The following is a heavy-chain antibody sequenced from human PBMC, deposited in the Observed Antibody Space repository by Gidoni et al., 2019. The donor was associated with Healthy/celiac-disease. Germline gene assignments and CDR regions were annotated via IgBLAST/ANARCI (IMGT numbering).Heavy chain of an antibody. CDR2: IYYSGST. D-gene: IGHD3-22*01. J-gene: IGHJ3*02. CDR1: GGSISSYY. V-gene: IGHV4-59*08. Sequence: QVQLQESGPGLVKPSETLSLTCTVSGGSISSYYWSWIRQPPGKGLEWIGYIYYSGSTNYNPSLKSRVTISVDTSKNQFSLKLSSVTAADTAVYYCARHYYYDSSGHSRAAFDIWGQGTMVTVSS. CDR3: ARHYYYDSSGHSRAAFDI.